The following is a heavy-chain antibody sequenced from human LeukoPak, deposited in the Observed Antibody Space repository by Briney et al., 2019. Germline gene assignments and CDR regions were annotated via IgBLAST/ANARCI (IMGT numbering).Heavy chain of an antibody. J-gene: IGHJ5*02. Sequence: SVKVSCKASGGTFSSYAISWVRQAPGQGLEWMGGIIPIFGTANYAQKFQGRVTITADKSTSTAYMELSSLRSEDTAVYYCARDNSLRDTAWWFDPWGQGTLVTVSS. V-gene: IGHV1-69*06. CDR1: GGTFSSYA. D-gene: IGHD5-24*01. CDR3: ARDNSLRDTAWWFDP. CDR2: IIPIFGTA.